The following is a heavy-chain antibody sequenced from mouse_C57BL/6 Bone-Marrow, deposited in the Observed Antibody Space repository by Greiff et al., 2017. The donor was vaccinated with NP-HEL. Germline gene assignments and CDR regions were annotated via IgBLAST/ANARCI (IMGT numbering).Heavy chain of an antibody. CDR1: GYTFTAYE. CDR3: TEGDD. V-gene: IGHV1-15*01. Sequence: QVQLQQSGAELVRPGASVTLSCKASGYTFTAYELHWVKQTPVHGLEWIGAIDPDTGGTAYNQKFTGKAILTADKSSSTAYMELRSLTAEDSAVYYCTEGDDWGQGTSVTVSS. J-gene: IGHJ4*01. CDR2: IDPDTGGT.